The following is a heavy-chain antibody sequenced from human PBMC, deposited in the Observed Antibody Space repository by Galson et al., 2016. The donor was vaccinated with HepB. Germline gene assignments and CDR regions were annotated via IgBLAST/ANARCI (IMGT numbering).Heavy chain of an antibody. D-gene: IGHD5-12*01. CDR3: AKDMGGRVYEYEYSAYVE. CDR2: ISWNGASI. CDR1: GFTFHDYA. Sequence: SLRLSCAASGFTFHDYALHWVRQAPGKGLEWVSGISWNGASITYADSVKGRFTISRDNAKNSRYVEMNSLGPADTALYYCAKDMGGRVYEYEYSAYVEWGQGTLVTVSS. J-gene: IGHJ4*02. V-gene: IGHV3-9*01.